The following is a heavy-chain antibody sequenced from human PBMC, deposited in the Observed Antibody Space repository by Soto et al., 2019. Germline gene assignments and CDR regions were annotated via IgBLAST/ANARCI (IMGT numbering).Heavy chain of an antibody. CDR3: SSWPREGATHHWYFDL. J-gene: IGHJ2*01. CDR1: GFTFSSYN. Sequence: EVQLVESGGGLVKPGGSLRLSCAASGFTFSSYNMNWVRQAPGKGLEWVSSISGTSTYKYYADSVKGRFTISRDNARNSQNLQMNSLRAQDTAESSGSSWPREGATHHWYFDLWGRGTLVTVSS. CDR2: ISGTSTYK. V-gene: IGHV3-21*01.